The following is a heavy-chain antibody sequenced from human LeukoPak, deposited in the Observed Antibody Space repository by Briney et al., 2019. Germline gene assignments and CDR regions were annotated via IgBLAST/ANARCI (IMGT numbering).Heavy chain of an antibody. CDR2: ISSSSSYI. CDR3: ARDLSGTLEDAFDI. V-gene: IGHV3-21*01. D-gene: IGHD1-7*01. J-gene: IGHJ3*02. Sequence: GGSLRLSCAASGFTFSSYSMNWVRQAPGKGLEWVSSISSSSSYIYYADSVKGRFTISRDNAKNSLYLQMNSLRAEDTAVYYCARDLSGTLEDAFDIWGQGTMVTVSS. CDR1: GFTFSSYS.